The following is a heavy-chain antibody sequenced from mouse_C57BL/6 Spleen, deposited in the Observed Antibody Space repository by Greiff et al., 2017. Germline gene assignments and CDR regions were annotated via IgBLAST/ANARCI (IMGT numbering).Heavy chain of an antibody. Sequence: QVQLQQPGAELVKPGASVKMSCKASGYTFTSYWITWVKQRPGQGLEWIGDIYPGSGSTNYNEKFKSKATLTVDTSSSTAYMQLSSLTSEDSAVYYCNYGSSYERAMDDWGQGTSVTVSS. J-gene: IGHJ4*01. CDR1: GYTFTSYW. D-gene: IGHD1-1*01. V-gene: IGHV1-55*01. CDR3: NYGSSYERAMDD. CDR2: IYPGSGST.